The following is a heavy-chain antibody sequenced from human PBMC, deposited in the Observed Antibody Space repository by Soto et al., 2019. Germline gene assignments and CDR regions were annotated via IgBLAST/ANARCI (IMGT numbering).Heavy chain of an antibody. V-gene: IGHV4-39*01. D-gene: IGHD6-19*01. Sequence: SETLSLTCTVSGGSISSSTYYWGWIRQPPGKGLEWIGSIYYSGSTYNNPSLRNRVTISVDTSKNQFSLKLTSVTAADTAVYYCARGGSSGWYYFDYWGQGILVTVSS. CDR1: GGSISSSTYY. CDR3: ARGGSSGWYYFDY. CDR2: IYYSGST. J-gene: IGHJ4*02.